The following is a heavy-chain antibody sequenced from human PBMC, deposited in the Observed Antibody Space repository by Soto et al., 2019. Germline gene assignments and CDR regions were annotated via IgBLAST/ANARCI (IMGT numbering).Heavy chain of an antibody. CDR2: IWYDGSNK. D-gene: IGHD3-3*01. CDR1: GFTFSSHG. J-gene: IGHJ4*02. V-gene: IGHV3-33*01. CDR3: ARPNSEYYDFWSGHYDY. Sequence: GGSLRLSCAASGFTFSSHGMHWVRQAPGKGLEWVAVIWYDGSNKYYADSVKGRFTISRDNSKNTLYLQMNSLRAEDTAVYYCARPNSEYYDFWSGHYDYWGQGTLVTVSS.